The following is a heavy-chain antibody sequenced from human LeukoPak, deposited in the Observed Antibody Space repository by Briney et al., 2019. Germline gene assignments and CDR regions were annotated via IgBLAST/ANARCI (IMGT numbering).Heavy chain of an antibody. D-gene: IGHD3-9*01. CDR2: IKSKTDGGTT. Sequence: GGSLRLSCAASGFTFSNAWMSWVRQAPGKGLEWVGRIKSKTDGGTTDYAAPVKGRFTISRDDSKNTLYLQMNSLKTEDTAVYYCTTTYYDILTVRAVGDYFDYWGQGTLVTVSS. V-gene: IGHV3-15*01. J-gene: IGHJ4*02. CDR3: TTTYYDILTVRAVGDYFDY. CDR1: GFTFSNAW.